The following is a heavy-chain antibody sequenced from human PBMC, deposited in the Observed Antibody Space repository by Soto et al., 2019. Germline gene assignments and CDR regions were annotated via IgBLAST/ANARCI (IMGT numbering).Heavy chain of an antibody. Sequence: PGGSLRLSCAASGFTFSSYAMHWVRQAPGKGLEWVAVISYDGSNKYYADSVKGRFTISRDNSKNTLYLQMNSLRAEDTAVYYCARDRARALTYCSGGSCYFGPLDYWGQGTLVTVSS. V-gene: IGHV3-30-3*01. CDR1: GFTFSSYA. CDR3: ARDRARALTYCSGGSCYFGPLDY. D-gene: IGHD2-15*01. J-gene: IGHJ4*02. CDR2: ISYDGSNK.